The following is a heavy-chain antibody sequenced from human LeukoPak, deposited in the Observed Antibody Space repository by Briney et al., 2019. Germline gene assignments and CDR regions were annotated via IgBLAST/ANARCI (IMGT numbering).Heavy chain of an antibody. CDR1: GFTLILYS. Sequence: SGGSLRLSCTASGFTLILYSLYWVRQAPGKGLEWVSSIGRSSQYIYYGDSVRGQFTISRDNAKNSLYLDMNSPRAEDTAVYYCARDAPNIDFAPYFYYMDVWGKGTTVTVSS. CDR3: ARDAPNIDFAPYFYYMDV. CDR2: IGRSSQYI. V-gene: IGHV3-21*01. D-gene: IGHD3-3*01. J-gene: IGHJ6*03.